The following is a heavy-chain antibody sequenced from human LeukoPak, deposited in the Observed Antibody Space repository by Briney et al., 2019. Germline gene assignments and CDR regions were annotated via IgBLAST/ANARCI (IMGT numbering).Heavy chain of an antibody. CDR2: MNPQRVNI. V-gene: IGHV1-8*01. CDR1: QATYCPYD. Sequence: APVKGSSKAAQATYCPYDTNAGCQTPGQGLEWMGWMNPQRVNIGYAQKFQGRGTMTKNTSITTHYMELSSLRSEDTAVYYCGRAFSWTGECYSYMVVWGKGTTVTVSS. J-gene: IGHJ6*03. CDR3: GRAFSWTGECYSYMVV. D-gene: IGHD3/OR15-3a*01.